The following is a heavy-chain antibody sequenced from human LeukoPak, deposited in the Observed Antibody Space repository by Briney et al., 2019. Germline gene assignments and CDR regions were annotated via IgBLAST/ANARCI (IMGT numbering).Heavy chain of an antibody. CDR3: ARDLSVGAKPDLGFDY. D-gene: IGHD1-26*01. V-gene: IGHV3-20*04. J-gene: IGHJ4*02. Sequence: PGGSLRLSCAASGFTFDDYGMSWVRQAPGKGLEWVSGINWNGGSTGYADSVKGRFTISRDNAKNSLYLQMNSLRAEDTAVYYCARDLSVGAKPDLGFDYWGQGTLVTVSS. CDR1: GFTFDDYG. CDR2: INWNGGST.